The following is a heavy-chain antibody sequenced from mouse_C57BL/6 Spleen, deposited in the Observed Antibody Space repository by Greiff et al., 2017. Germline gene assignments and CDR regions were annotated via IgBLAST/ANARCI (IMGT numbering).Heavy chain of an antibody. CDR3: ARTGTDYYAMDY. V-gene: IGHV1-82*01. D-gene: IGHD4-1*01. CDR2: IYPGDGDT. J-gene: IGHJ4*01. CDR1: GYAFSSSW. Sequence: LVKPGASVKISCKASGYAFSSSWMNWVKQRPGKGLEWIGRIYPGDGDTNYNGKFKGKATLTADKSSSTAYMQLSSLTSEDSAVYFCARTGTDYYAMDYWGQGTSVTVSS.